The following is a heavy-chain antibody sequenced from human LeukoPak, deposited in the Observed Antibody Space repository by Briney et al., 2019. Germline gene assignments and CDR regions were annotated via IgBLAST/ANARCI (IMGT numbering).Heavy chain of an antibody. CDR2: ISDDGSRQ. D-gene: IGHD6-19*01. CDR1: GFTSRSYA. J-gene: IGHJ4*02. CDR3: AREQSGDGWSGFDY. V-gene: IGHV3-30*15. Sequence: GGSLRLSCGASGFTSRSYAMHWVRQAPGKGLEWVAVISDDGSRQHYADFLEGRFTISRDNSKNTVSLQMSSLRTEDTAVYFCAREQSGDGWSGFDYWGQGTLVTVSS.